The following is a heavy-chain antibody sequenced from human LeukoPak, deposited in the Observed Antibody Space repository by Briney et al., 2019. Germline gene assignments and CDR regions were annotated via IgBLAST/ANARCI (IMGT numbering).Heavy chain of an antibody. CDR3: AKDFYDSSGYYSPFDY. V-gene: IGHV3-30*02. CDR2: IRYDGSNK. CDR1: GFTFSSYG. D-gene: IGHD3-22*01. J-gene: IGHJ4*02. Sequence: LPGGSLRLSCAASGFTFSSYGMHWVRQAPGKGLEWVAFIRYDGSNKYYADSVKGRFTISRDNSKNTLYLQMNSLRAEDTAVYYCAKDFYDSSGYYSPFDYWGQGTLVTVSS.